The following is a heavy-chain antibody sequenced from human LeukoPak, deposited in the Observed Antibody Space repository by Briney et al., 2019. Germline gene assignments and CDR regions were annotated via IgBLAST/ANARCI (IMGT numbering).Heavy chain of an antibody. J-gene: IGHJ4*02. Sequence: GGSLRLSCAASGFTFSSYSMNWVRQPPGKGLEWVSSISSSSSYIYYADSVKGRFTISRDNAKNSLYLQMNSLRAEDTAVYYCAKDLGSTGLDYWGQGTLVTVSS. CDR2: ISSSSSYI. D-gene: IGHD6-25*01. CDR1: GFTFSSYS. V-gene: IGHV3-21*01. CDR3: AKDLGSTGLDY.